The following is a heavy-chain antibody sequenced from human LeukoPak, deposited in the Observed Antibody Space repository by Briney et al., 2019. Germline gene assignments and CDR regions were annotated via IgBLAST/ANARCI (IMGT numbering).Heavy chain of an antibody. J-gene: IGHJ2*01. V-gene: IGHV3-23*01. CDR2: ISGRGANT. CDR3: ARAAYSSTWYSRYFDL. CDR1: GFSFSNYA. Sequence: GGSLRLSCAASGFSFSNYAMSWVRQAPGKGLEWVSAISGRGANTYYADSVKGRFTISRDNSKNTLYMQMNSLRAEDTAVYYCARAAYSSTWYSRYFDLWGRGTLVTVSS. D-gene: IGHD6-13*01.